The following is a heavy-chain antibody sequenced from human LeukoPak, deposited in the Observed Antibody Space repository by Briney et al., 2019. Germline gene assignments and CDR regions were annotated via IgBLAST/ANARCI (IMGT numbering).Heavy chain of an antibody. CDR3: AALDTAMGYFDY. CDR2: TYYSGST. V-gene: IGHV4-59*01. J-gene: IGHJ4*02. D-gene: IGHD5-18*01. Sequence: SETLSLTCTVAGGSIRSYYWTWIRQPPGRGLEWIGYTYYSGSTNYNPSLKSRVTISVDTSKNQFSLKLSSVTAADTAVYYCAALDTAMGYFDYWGQGTLVTVSS. CDR1: GGSIRSYY.